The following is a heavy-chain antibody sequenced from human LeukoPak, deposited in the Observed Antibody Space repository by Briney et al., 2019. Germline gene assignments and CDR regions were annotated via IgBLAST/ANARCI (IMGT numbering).Heavy chain of an antibody. J-gene: IGHJ4*02. D-gene: IGHD2-2*01. Sequence: SETLSLTCAVSGGSISSYYWSWIRQPPGKGLEWIGYIYYSGSTNYNPSLKSRVTISVDTSKNQFSLKLSSVTAADTAVYYCARHVPEIDCISDSCPAKGQFDYWGQGALVTVSS. CDR1: GGSISSYY. CDR2: IYYSGST. V-gene: IGHV4-59*08. CDR3: ARHVPEIDCISDSCPAKGQFDY.